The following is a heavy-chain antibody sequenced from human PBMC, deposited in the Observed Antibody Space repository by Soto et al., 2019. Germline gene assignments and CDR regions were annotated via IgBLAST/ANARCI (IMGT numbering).Heavy chain of an antibody. J-gene: IGHJ4*02. D-gene: IGHD4-17*01. CDR1: GGSFSTYG. Sequence: QVQLVQSGAEVKKPGSSVKVSCKASGGSFSTYGINWVRLAPGQGLEWMGGIIPKLGTTNYAQKFRGRVTITADESTNTAYMELNYLRSEDTAVYFWARELDPYYGGNSLSLDYWGQGNLVAVSS. V-gene: IGHV1-69*13. CDR2: IIPKLGTT. CDR3: ARELDPYYGGNSLSLDY.